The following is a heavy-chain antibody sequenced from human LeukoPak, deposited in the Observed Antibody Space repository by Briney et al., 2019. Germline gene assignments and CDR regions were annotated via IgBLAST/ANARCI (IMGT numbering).Heavy chain of an antibody. CDR3: ARVRDIVVVPAAIRGGYYFDY. J-gene: IGHJ4*02. CDR2: ISSSGSTI. CDR1: GFTFSDYY. D-gene: IGHD2-2*02. V-gene: IGHV3-11*01. Sequence: GGSLRLSCAASGFTFSDYYMSWIRQAPGKGLEWVSYISSSGSTIYHADSVKGRFTISRDNAKNSLYLQMNSLRAEDTAVYYCARVRDIVVVPAAIRGGYYFDYWGQGTLVTVSS.